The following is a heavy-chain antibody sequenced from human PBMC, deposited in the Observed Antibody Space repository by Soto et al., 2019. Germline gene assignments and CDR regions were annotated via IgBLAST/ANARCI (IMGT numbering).Heavy chain of an antibody. CDR2: INSNGGKT. V-gene: IGHV3-20*01. CDR1: GFTFDDYG. J-gene: IGHJ5*02. CDR3: AREYGSWSSPPRFDP. D-gene: IGHD3-10*01. Sequence: EVQLVESGGGVVWPGGSLRLSCAASGFTFDDYGMSWVRQVPGKGLVWVSGINSNGGKTGYAESVKGRLTISRDNAKNYLYWQSNSLSVEDTALYHCAREYGSWSSPPRFDPWVQGTLVTVSS.